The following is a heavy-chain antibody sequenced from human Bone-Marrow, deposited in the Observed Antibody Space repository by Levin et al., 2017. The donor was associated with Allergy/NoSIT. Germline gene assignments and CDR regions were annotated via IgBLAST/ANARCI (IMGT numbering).Heavy chain of an antibody. CDR1: GGSISSSSYY. Sequence: PSETLSLTCTVSGGSISSSSYYWGWIRQPPGKGLEWIGSIYYSGSTYYNPSLKSRVTISVDTSKNQFSLKLSSVTAADTAVYYCARRGSSGLHFDYWGQGTLVTVSS. CDR3: ARRGSSGLHFDY. D-gene: IGHD6-13*01. CDR2: IYYSGST. V-gene: IGHV4-39*01. J-gene: IGHJ4*02.